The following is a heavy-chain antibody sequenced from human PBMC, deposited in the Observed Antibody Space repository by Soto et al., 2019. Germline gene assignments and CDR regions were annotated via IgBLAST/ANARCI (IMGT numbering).Heavy chain of an antibody. CDR3: ARERGSSPKSYDY. CDR2: MNPNSGNT. CDR1: GYTFTSYD. J-gene: IGHJ4*02. V-gene: IGHV1-8*01. Sequence: QVQLVQSGAEVKKPGASVKVSCKASGYTFTSYDINWVRQATGQGLEWMGWMNPNSGNTGYAQKFQGRVTMTSNTSTSPAYMELSSLRSEDTAVYYCARERGSSPKSYDYWCQGTLVTVAS. D-gene: IGHD6-13*01.